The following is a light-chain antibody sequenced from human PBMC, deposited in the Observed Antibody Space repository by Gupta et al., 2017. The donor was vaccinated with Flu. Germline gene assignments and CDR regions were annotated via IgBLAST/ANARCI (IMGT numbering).Light chain of an antibody. Sequence: DIQMTQSPSTPSASVGDRVTITCRARQSISSWLAWYQQKPGKAPKFLIYKASRVESGVPSRFSGRGSGTEFTLTITSLQPEDFANYYCQHENSSSRTFGQGTKVEIK. CDR2: KAS. J-gene: IGKJ1*01. CDR1: QSISSW. CDR3: QHENSSSRT. V-gene: IGKV1-5*03.